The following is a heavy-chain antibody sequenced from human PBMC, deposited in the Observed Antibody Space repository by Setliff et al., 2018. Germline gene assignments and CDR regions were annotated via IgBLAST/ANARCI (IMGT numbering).Heavy chain of an antibody. CDR1: GYTFTGYY. J-gene: IGHJ5*02. D-gene: IGHD6-13*01. CDR3: ARVRSSSWLVVNWLDP. CDR2: INPNSGGT. V-gene: IGHV1-2*06. Sequence: ASVKVSCKASGYTFTGYYMHWVRQAPGQGLEWMGRINPNSGGTNYAQKFQGRVTMTRDTSISTAYMELSRLRSDDTAVYYCARVRSSSWLVVNWLDPWGQGTLVTVSS.